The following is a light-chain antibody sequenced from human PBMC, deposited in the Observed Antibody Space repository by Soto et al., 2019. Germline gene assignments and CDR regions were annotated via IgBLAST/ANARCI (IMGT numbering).Light chain of an antibody. CDR2: DVS. V-gene: IGKV3-11*01. CDR1: KSVYSY. Sequence: EVVLTQSPATLSLSPGERTTLSCRTRKSVYSYLAWYQQKPGQPPRLLISDVSNRATGIPARFSGSGYGTDFTLTISSLEPEDFAVYYCQHRNDWPFTFGGGTKVEIK. J-gene: IGKJ4*01. CDR3: QHRNDWPFT.